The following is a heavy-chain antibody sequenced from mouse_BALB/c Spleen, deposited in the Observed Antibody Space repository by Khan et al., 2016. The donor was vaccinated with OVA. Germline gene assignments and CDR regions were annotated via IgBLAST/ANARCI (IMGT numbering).Heavy chain of an antibody. J-gene: IGHJ3*01. V-gene: IGHV2-2*02. CDR1: GFSLTNYG. D-gene: IGHD2-4*01. CDR3: ARNYDYDEGLAY. CDR2: IWSGGIT. Sequence: QVQLKESGPGLVQPSQSLSITCTVSGFSLTNYGIHWIRQSPGKGLEWLGMIWSGGITDYNAAFISRLSISKDNSKSQVFFKMNSLQANDTAIYYCARNYDYDEGLAYWGQGTLVTVSA.